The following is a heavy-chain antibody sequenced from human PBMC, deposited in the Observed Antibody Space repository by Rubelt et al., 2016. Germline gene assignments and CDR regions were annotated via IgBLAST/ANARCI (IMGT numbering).Heavy chain of an antibody. V-gene: IGHV3-23*01. Sequence: CEYGGGVVQPGRSLRLSCAASGFTFSSYAMNWVRQAPGKGLEWVSAISGSGGSTYYADSVKGRFTISRDNSKNTLYLQMNSLRAEDTAVYYCARTQGYSYGYVYWGQGTLVTVSS. D-gene: IGHD5-18*01. J-gene: IGHJ4*02. CDR1: GFTFSSYA. CDR3: ARTQGYSYGYVY. CDR2: ISGSGGST.